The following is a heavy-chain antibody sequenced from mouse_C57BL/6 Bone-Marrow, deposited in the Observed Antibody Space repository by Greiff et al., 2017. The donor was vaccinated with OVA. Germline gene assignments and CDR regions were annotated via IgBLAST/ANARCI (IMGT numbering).Heavy chain of an antibody. V-gene: IGHV1-50*01. CDR2: IDPSDSYT. J-gene: IGHJ3*01. CDR3: AREDYYDYAWFAY. D-gene: IGHD2-4*01. CDR1: GYTFTSYW. Sequence: QVQLQQPGAELVKPGASVKLSCKASGYTFTSYWMQWVKQRPGQGLEWIGEIDPSDSYTNYNQKVKGKATLTVDTSSSTAYMQLSSLTSEDSAVYYCAREDYYDYAWFAYWGQGTLVTVSA.